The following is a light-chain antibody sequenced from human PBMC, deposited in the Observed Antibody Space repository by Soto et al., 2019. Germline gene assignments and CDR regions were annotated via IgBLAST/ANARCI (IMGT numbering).Light chain of an antibody. Sequence: QSALTQPASVSGSPGQSITISCTGTSSDVGSYNLVSWYQQHPGKAPKLMIYEGSRRPSGVSNRFSGSKSGNTASLTISALQAEDEADYYCCSYAGSGTVVFGGGTKLTVL. CDR2: EGS. CDR3: CSYAGSGTVV. CDR1: SSDVGSYNL. J-gene: IGLJ2*01. V-gene: IGLV2-23*01.